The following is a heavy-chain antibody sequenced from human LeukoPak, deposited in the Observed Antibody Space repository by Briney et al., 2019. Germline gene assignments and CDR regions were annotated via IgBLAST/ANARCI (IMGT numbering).Heavy chain of an antibody. CDR2: IYYSGST. D-gene: IGHD5-24*01. Sequence: SETLSLTCTVSGGSISSSSYCWGWIRQPPGMGLEWIGSIYYSGSTYYNPSLKRRVTISVDTSKNQFSLKLSSVTAADTAVYYCARHGLIATINAYFDYWGQGTLVTVSS. V-gene: IGHV4-39*01. J-gene: IGHJ4*02. CDR3: ARHGLIATINAYFDY. CDR1: GGSISSSSYC.